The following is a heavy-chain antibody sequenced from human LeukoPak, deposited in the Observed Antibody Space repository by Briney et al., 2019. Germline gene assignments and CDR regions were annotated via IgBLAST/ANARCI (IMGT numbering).Heavy chain of an antibody. Sequence: TGGSLRLSCAASGFTFDDFAMHWVRQAPGKGLEWVSSISWNSGTLAYADSVKGRSTISRDNAKNSLYLQMNSLRAEDTALYYCAKDYIEYSSSSFWSYFDYWGQGTLVTVSS. CDR3: AKDYIEYSSSSFWSYFDY. V-gene: IGHV3-9*01. CDR1: GFTFDDFA. D-gene: IGHD6-6*01. J-gene: IGHJ4*02. CDR2: ISWNSGTL.